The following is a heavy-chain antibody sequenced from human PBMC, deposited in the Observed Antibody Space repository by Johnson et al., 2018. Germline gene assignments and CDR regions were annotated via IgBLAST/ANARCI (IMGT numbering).Heavy chain of an antibody. J-gene: IGHJ3*02. V-gene: IGHV5-51*01. CDR1: SYW. CDR2: IYPGDSDT. CDR3: AGWPYDRRGLDAVDI. D-gene: IGHD3-22*01. Sequence: SYWIGWVRQMPGKGLEWMGIIYPGDSDTRYSPSFQGQVTISADKSIRTAYLQWSSLKASDTAMYYCAGWPYDRRGLDAVDIWGQGTMVTVSS.